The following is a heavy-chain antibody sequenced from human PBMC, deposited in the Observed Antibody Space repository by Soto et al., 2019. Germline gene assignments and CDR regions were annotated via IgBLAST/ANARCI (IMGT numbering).Heavy chain of an antibody. CDR2: IYTSGTT. V-gene: IGHV3-53*01. D-gene: IGHD2-21*01. Sequence: EVQLVESGGGLIQPGGSLRLSCAASGFTVNSNYISWVRQAPGKGLEWISVIYTSGTTYYRDSVKGRFTIFRDDSKNMVNLQMNSLTVEATAVYYCACHVAGRQKNAFDVWGQGTMVTVSS. J-gene: IGHJ3*01. CDR3: ACHVAGRQKNAFDV. CDR1: GFTVNSNY.